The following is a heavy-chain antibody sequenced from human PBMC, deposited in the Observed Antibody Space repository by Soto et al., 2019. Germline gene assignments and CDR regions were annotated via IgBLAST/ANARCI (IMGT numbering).Heavy chain of an antibody. D-gene: IGHD4-17*01. J-gene: IGHJ4*02. Sequence: QVQLQQWGAGLLKPSETLSLTCAVYGGSFSGYYWSWIRQPPGKGLEWIGEINHSGSTNYNPSLKSRVTISVDTSRNQFSPKLSSVTAADTAVYYCARGRRTAVTIDYWGQGTLVTVSS. CDR2: INHSGST. CDR3: ARGRRTAVTIDY. V-gene: IGHV4-34*01. CDR1: GGSFSGYY.